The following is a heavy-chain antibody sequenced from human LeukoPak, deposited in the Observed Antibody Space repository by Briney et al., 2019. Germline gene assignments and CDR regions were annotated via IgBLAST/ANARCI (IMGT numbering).Heavy chain of an antibody. J-gene: IGHJ3*01. D-gene: IGHD5-12*01. CDR2: IRHDGHT. Sequence: PSETLSLTCTVSGYFSTADYWGWSRQPPGKGLEWIASIRHDGHTYYNPSLKSQVSISVDMSRNQFSLKLNSLTAADTAVYYCARQVATKGEWAFDVWGQGTMVTVSS. V-gene: IGHV4-38-2*02. CDR3: ARQVATKGEWAFDV. CDR1: GYFSTADY.